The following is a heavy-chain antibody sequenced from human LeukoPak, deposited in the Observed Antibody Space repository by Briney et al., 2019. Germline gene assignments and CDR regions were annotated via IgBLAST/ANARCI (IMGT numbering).Heavy chain of an antibody. CDR1: GGSISSYY. V-gene: IGHV4-59*01. Sequence: PSETLSLTCTVSGGSISSYYWSWVRQPPGKGLEWIGYIYYSGSTNYNPSLKSRVTISVDTSKNQFSLTLSSVTAADTAVYYCARVTLGAAGLFDYWGQGTLVTVSS. J-gene: IGHJ4*02. CDR2: IYYSGST. CDR3: ARVTLGAAGLFDY. D-gene: IGHD6-13*01.